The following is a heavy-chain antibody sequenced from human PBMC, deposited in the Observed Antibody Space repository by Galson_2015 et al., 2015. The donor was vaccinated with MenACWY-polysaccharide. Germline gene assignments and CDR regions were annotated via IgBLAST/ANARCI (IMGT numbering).Heavy chain of an antibody. Sequence: SLRLSCAASGFTFSNYAMSWVRQAPGKGLEWVSTIGGSGSNTHYADSVKGRFTISRENSKNTLSLQMNSLRAEDTAVYYCARVRYSTGKYQFDYWGQGTLVAVSS. D-gene: IGHD2-2*01. CDR3: ARVRYSTGKYQFDY. V-gene: IGHV3-23*01. CDR1: GFTFSNYA. CDR2: IGGSGSNT. J-gene: IGHJ4*02.